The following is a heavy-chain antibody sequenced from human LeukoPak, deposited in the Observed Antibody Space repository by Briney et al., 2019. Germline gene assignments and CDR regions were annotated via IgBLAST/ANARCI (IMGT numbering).Heavy chain of an antibody. CDR1: GFTFDDYG. Sequence: PGGSLRLSCAASGFTFDDYGMSWVRQAPGKGLEWVSGINWNGGSTGYADSVKGRFTISRDNAKNSLYLQMNSLRAEDTALYYCARVRGFIAVAATVDYWGQGTLVTVSS. CDR2: INWNGGST. D-gene: IGHD6-19*01. V-gene: IGHV3-20*04. J-gene: IGHJ4*02. CDR3: ARVRGFIAVAATVDY.